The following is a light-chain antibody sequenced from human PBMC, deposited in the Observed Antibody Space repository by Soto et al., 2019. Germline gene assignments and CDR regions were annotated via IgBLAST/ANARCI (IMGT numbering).Light chain of an antibody. CDR2: GAS. CDR1: QSVSSSY. V-gene: IGKV3-20*01. J-gene: IGKJ1*01. CDR3: QQYCSWHRT. Sequence: EIELTQSPGTLSLSPGERATLSCRASQSVSSSYLAWYQQKPGQAPRLLIYGASSMATGIPDRFSGSGSGTDFTLTISRLEPEDVAVYYCQQYCSWHRTFGQGTKVEI.